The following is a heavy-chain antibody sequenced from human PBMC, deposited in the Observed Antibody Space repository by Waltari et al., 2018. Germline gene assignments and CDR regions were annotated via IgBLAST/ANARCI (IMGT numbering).Heavy chain of an antibody. CDR2: IAYDGKTD. V-gene: IGHV3-30*03. J-gene: IGHJ4*02. CDR1: GFTFTNHS. CDR3: ARGRFLEWLFLDF. Sequence: QVELVESGGGVVQPGRSLRLSCEASGFTFTNHSMHWVRQAPGKGLEWLALIAYDGKTDFYAESVKGRLTISRDNSKRTLHLQRNRLKTEETAIYFCARGRFLEWLFLDFWGQGALVTVSS. D-gene: IGHD3-3*01.